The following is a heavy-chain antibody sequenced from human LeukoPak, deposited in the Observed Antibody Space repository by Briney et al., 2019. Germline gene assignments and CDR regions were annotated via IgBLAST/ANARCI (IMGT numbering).Heavy chain of an antibody. CDR3: ARGRNVVVVAADDFDY. CDR2: INHSGST. CDR1: GGSFSGYY. V-gene: IGHV4-34*01. J-gene: IGHJ4*02. D-gene: IGHD2-15*01. Sequence: SETLSLTCAVYGGSFSGYYWSWIRQPPGKGLEWIGEINHSGSTNYNPSLKSRVTISVVTSKNQFSLKLSSVTAADTAVYYCARGRNVVVVAADDFDYWGQGTLVTVSS.